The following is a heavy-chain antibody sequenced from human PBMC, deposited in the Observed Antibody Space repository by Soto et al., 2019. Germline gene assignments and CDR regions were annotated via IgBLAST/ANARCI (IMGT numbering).Heavy chain of an antibody. CDR1: GGSISSGDHY. J-gene: IGHJ4*02. V-gene: IGHV4-30-4*01. CDR3: APFKDYFDY. CDR2: IYYSGNT. Sequence: QVQLQESGPGLVKPSQALSLTCTVSGGSISSGDHYWGWIRQPPGKGLEWIGYIYYSGNTYYNPSLNSRVTISVDTSKNQFSLKLSSVSAADTAVYYCAPFKDYFDYWGQGTLVIVSS.